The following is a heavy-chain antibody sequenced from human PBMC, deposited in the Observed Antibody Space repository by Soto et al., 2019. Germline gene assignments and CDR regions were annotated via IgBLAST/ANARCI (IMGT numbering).Heavy chain of an antibody. J-gene: IGHJ6*02. D-gene: IGHD2-2*01. Sequence: GASVKVSCKASGGTFGSYAISWVRQAPGQGLEWMGGIIPIPGTANYAQKFQGRVTIAADESTSTAYMEMSRLRSEDTAVYYCARSQGSSTSLEIYYYYYYGMDVWGQGTTVTVSS. CDR1: GGTFGSYA. V-gene: IGHV1-69*13. CDR2: IIPIPGTA. CDR3: ARSQGSSTSLEIYYYYYYGMDV.